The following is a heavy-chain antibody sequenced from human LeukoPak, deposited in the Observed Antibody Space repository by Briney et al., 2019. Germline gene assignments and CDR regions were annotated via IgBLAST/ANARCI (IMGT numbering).Heavy chain of an antibody. Sequence: GGSLRLSCAASGFTFSSYAMSWVRQAPGKGLVWVSRINSDGSSTSYADSVKGRFTISRDNAKNTLYLQMNSLRAEDTAVYYCARVESGYVHFDYWGQGTLVTVSS. CDR3: ARVESGYVHFDY. CDR1: GFTFSSYA. V-gene: IGHV3-74*01. D-gene: IGHD5-12*01. J-gene: IGHJ4*02. CDR2: INSDGSST.